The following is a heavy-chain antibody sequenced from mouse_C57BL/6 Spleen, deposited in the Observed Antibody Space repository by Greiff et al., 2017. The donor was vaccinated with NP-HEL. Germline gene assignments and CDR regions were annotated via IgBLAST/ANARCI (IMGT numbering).Heavy chain of an antibody. CDR3: ARSRGYDYFDY. J-gene: IGHJ2*01. CDR1: GYTFTDYY. V-gene: IGHV1-19*01. D-gene: IGHD2-2*01. CDR2: INPYNGGT. Sequence: VQLKQSGPVLVKPGASVKMSCKASGYTFTDYYMNWVKQSHGKSLEWIGVINPYNGGTSYNQKFKGKATLTVDKSSSTAYMELNSLTSEDSAVYYCARSRGYDYFDYWGQGTTLTVSS.